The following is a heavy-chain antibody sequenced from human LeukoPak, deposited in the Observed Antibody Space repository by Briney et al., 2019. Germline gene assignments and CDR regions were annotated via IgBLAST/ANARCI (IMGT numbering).Heavy chain of an antibody. CDR3: ARGPNSNWSGLDF. Sequence: GGSPRLSCTASGFSFSGHWMHWARQLPGKGLVWVSRISPTGSTTSYADSVKGRFTVSRDNAKNTLYLQVNNLRAEDTAVYYCARGPNSNWSGLDFWGQGTLLTVSS. D-gene: IGHD6-6*01. CDR2: ISPTGSTT. V-gene: IGHV3-74*01. J-gene: IGHJ4*02. CDR1: GFSFSGHW.